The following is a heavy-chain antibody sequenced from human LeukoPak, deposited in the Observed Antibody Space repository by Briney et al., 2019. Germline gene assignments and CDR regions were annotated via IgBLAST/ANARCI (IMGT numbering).Heavy chain of an antibody. D-gene: IGHD3-10*01. CDR1: GGTFSSYA. V-gene: IGHV1-3*01. J-gene: IGHJ4*02. CDR2: ISAGSEYT. Sequence: GASVKVSCKASGGTFSSYAISWVRQAPGQRLEWMGWISAGSEYTKYLQNLQGRVTITRDTSASTDYMELSSLRSEDTAVYYCARDAPGNNYGKFDYWGQGTLVTVSS. CDR3: ARDAPGNNYGKFDY.